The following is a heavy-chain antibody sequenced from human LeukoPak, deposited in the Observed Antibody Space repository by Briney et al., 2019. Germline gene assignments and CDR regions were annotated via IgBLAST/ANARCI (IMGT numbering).Heavy chain of an antibody. Sequence: GGSLRLSCAASGFTFSNYAMSWVRQAPGKGLEWVSAITGSGGNTYYADSVKGRFTISRDNSKNTLYLQMNSLRAEDTAVYYCARDEDYYDSSGYRMGYFDLWGRGTLVTVSS. D-gene: IGHD3-22*01. CDR3: ARDEDYYDSSGYRMGYFDL. CDR2: ITGSGGNT. CDR1: GFTFSNYA. V-gene: IGHV3-23*01. J-gene: IGHJ2*01.